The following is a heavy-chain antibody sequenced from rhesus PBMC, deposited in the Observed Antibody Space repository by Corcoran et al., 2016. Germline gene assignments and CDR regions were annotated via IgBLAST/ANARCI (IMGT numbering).Heavy chain of an antibody. CDR2: NYGSGGST. CDR3: AREIAAASLDY. J-gene: IGHJ4*01. V-gene: IGHV4-106*01. CDR1: GGSIIDSYY. Sequence: QVQLQESGPGLGKPSETLSLTCAVSGGSIIDSYYWSWIRKCPGKGLEWIGYNYGSGGSTYYNPSLKSRVTISTDTSKNQFSLKLSSVTAADTAVYYCAREIAAASLDYWGQGVLVTVSS. D-gene: IGHD6-31*01.